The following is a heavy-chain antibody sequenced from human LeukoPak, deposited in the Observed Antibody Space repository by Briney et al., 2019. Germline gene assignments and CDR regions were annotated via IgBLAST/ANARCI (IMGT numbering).Heavy chain of an antibody. V-gene: IGHV3-74*01. J-gene: IGHJ5*02. CDR1: LFTFSSYW. CDR2: ISGDGSST. CDR3: ARPSRERGFDP. D-gene: IGHD1-1*01. Sequence: PGGCLRLSCVPSLFTFSSYWMLWVRQAPREGLVWVSRISGDGSSTNYADSMKGRFTLLRDNDKNTLYLQMNSLRAEDTAVYYCARPSRERGFDPWGQGTLVTVSS.